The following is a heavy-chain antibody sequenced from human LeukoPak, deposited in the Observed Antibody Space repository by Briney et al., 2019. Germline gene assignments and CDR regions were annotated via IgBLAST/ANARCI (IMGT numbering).Heavy chain of an antibody. Sequence: GGSLRLSCAASGFTFSSYGMSWVRQAPGKGLEWVSAISDRGGRTYNADSVKGRFTISRDNSKNTLYLQMNSLRAEDTAVYYCAKVPWFGELSPHNYFMDVWGKGTTVTISS. V-gene: IGHV3-23*01. CDR3: AKVPWFGELSPHNYFMDV. D-gene: IGHD3-10*01. J-gene: IGHJ6*03. CDR1: GFTFSSYG. CDR2: ISDRGGRT.